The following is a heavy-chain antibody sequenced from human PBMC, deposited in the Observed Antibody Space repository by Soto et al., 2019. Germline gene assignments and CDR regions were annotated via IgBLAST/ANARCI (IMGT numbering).Heavy chain of an antibody. J-gene: IGHJ6*02. CDR2: ISAAGDP. Sequence: EVQLVESGGGLVQPGGSLRLFCEASGFTFRNYDMPWVRQGTGKGLEWVSGISAAGDPDYADSVEGRFTISRENAQNSFFLQMNSFRVGYTAVYYCARTDRDFYGLDVWGQGTTVIVSS. V-gene: IGHV3-13*05. CDR1: GFTFRNYD. CDR3: ARTDRDFYGLDV.